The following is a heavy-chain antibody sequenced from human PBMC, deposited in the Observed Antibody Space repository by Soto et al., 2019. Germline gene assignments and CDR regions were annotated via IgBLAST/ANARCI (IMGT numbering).Heavy chain of an antibody. CDR1: GLTFSIYG. CDR3: AKDREDTAMSFDH. Sequence: QVQLVESGGGVVQPGRSLRLSCAASGLTFSIYGMHWVHQAPGKGLEWLAVISNDGTTKYFADSVRGRFTTSRDNSMNTLYLQMNSQRPEDTGVYYCAKDREDTAMSFDHWGQGTLVTVSS. V-gene: IGHV3-30*18. D-gene: IGHD5-18*01. J-gene: IGHJ4*02. CDR2: ISNDGTTK.